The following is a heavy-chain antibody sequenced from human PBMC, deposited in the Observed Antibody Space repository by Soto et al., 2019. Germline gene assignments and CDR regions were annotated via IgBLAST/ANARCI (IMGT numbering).Heavy chain of an antibody. CDR3: AKAPSEMVVAPAPIDY. CDR1: GFPFSSCA. D-gene: IGHD2-2*01. V-gene: IGHV3-23*01. J-gene: IGHJ4*02. Sequence: GGSLRLSCVVSGFPFSSCAMTWVRQAPGKGLEWVSSISAGSSVTYYADSVKGRFTISRDNSRDTLSLQMDSLRAEDTAVYYCAKAPSEMVVAPAPIDYWGQGTLVTVSS. CDR2: ISAGSSVT.